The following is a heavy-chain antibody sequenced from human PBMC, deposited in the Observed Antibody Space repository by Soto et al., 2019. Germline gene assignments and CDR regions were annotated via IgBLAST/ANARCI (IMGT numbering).Heavy chain of an antibody. Sequence: QVQLVESGGGVVQPGRSLRVSCAASGFTFSIYAMHWVRQAPGTGLEWVAVISYDGTKTYYADSVKGRFTISRDNSKNTVYLQMISLRDEDTAVYYCAKDRGPRRQWLIDPSDYWGQGTLVTVSP. V-gene: IGHV3-30*18. D-gene: IGHD6-19*01. CDR3: AKDRGPRRQWLIDPSDY. CDR2: ISYDGTKT. J-gene: IGHJ4*02. CDR1: GFTFSIYA.